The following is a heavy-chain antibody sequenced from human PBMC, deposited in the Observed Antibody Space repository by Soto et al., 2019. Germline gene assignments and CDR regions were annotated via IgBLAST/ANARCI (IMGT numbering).Heavy chain of an antibody. Sequence: SETLSLTCTVSGGSISSYYWSWIRQPPGKGLEWIGEINHSGSTNYNPSLKSRVTISVDTSKNQFSLKLSSVTAADTAVYYCARGRVQLGYCSGGSCYRGLGHYMDVWGKGTTVTVSS. J-gene: IGHJ6*03. V-gene: IGHV4-34*01. CDR3: ARGRVQLGYCSGGSCYRGLGHYMDV. CDR1: GGSISSYY. D-gene: IGHD2-15*01. CDR2: INHSGST.